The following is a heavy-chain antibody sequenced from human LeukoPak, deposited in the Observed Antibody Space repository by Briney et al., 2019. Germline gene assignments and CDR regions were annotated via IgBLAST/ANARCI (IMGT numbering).Heavy chain of an antibody. CDR3: AGQSSHAEYFQH. Sequence: PGGSLRLSCAASGFTVSSNYMSWVRHAPGKGLEWVSVIYPGGSTYYADSVKGRFTIPRDNSKNTLYLQMNSLRAEDTAVYYCAGQSSHAEYFQHWGQGTLVTVSS. J-gene: IGHJ1*01. CDR2: IYPGGST. CDR1: GFTVSSNY. V-gene: IGHV3-53*01.